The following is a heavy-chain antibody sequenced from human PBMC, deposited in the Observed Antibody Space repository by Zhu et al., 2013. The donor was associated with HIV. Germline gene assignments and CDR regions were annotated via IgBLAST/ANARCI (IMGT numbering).Heavy chain of an antibody. V-gene: IGHV1-69*01. CDR2: IIPIFGTA. J-gene: IGHJ4*02. D-gene: IGHD6-19*01. Sequence: HVQLVQSGAEIKKPGSSVKVSCKASGGTFSNYAINWVRQAPGQGLEWMGGIIPIFGTANYAQKFQGRVTITADESTSTAYMELSSLRSEDTAVYYCARVGAVAGRESDYWGQGTRVTVSS. CDR1: GGTFSNYA. CDR3: ARVGAVAGRESDY.